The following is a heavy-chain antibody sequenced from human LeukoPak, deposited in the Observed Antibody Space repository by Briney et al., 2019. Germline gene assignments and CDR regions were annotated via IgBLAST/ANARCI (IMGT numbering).Heavy chain of an antibody. Sequence: PGGSLRLSCEAPGFIFSSNCLHWVRQAPGKGLVWVSRVSNDGNTATYADSVKGRFTISRDNAKNMLYLQMNSLRAEDTAVYFCARDKWCRAAAVWGQGTLVTVSS. CDR1: GFIFSSNC. CDR3: ARDKWCRAAAV. D-gene: IGHD6-25*01. V-gene: IGHV3-74*01. CDR2: VSNDGNTA. J-gene: IGHJ4*02.